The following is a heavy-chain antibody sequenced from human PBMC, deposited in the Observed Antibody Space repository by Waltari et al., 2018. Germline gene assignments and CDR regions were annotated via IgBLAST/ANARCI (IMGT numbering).Heavy chain of an antibody. D-gene: IGHD1-7*01. CDR1: GFTFSSYA. CDR3: ARGVELGGPSDY. CDR2: ISYDGSNK. J-gene: IGHJ4*02. V-gene: IGHV3-30-3*01. Sequence: QVQLVESGGGVVQPGRSLRLSCAASGFTFSSYAMHWVRQAPGKGLEWVAVISYDGSNKYYADSVKGRFTISRDNSKNTLYLQMNSLRAEDTAMYYCARGVELGGPSDYWGQGTLVTVSS.